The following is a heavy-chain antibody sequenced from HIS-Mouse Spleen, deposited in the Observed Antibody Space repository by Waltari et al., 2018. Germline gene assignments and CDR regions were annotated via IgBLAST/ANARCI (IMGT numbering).Heavy chain of an antibody. CDR2: IYYSGST. J-gene: IGHJ4*02. CDR1: VGSISSSSYY. CDR3: AREGITMVRGVDY. V-gene: IGHV4-39*07. D-gene: IGHD3-10*01. Sequence: QLQLQESGPGLVKPSETLSLTCPCSVGSISSSSYYWGWIRQPPGKGLEWIGSIYYSGSTYYNPSLKSRVTISVDTSKNQFSLKLSSVTAADTAVYYCAREGITMVRGVDYWGQGTLVTVSS.